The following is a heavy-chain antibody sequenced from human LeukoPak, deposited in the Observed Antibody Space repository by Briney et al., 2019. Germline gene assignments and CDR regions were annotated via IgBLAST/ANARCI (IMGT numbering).Heavy chain of an antibody. CDR3: ARGDCSGGSCSPLPLDY. V-gene: IGHV4-59*01. Sequence: SETLSLTCTVSGGSISSYCWSWIRQPPGKGLEWIGYIYYSGHTNYNPSLKSRVTISVDTSKNQCSLKLSSVTAADTAVYYCARGDCSGGSCSPLPLDYWGQGTLVTVSS. CDR1: GGSISSYC. J-gene: IGHJ4*02. CDR2: IYYSGHT. D-gene: IGHD2-15*01.